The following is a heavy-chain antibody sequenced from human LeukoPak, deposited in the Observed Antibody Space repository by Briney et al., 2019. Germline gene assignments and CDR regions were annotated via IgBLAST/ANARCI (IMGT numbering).Heavy chain of an antibody. Sequence: GGSLRLSCAASGFTFSSYEMTWVRQAPGKGLEWVSYISSSGSTIYYADSVKGRFTISRDNAKNSLYLQMNSLRAEDTAVYYCARGAGTFAFDIWGQGTMVTVSS. CDR1: GFTFSSYE. V-gene: IGHV3-48*03. CDR3: ARGAGTFAFDI. D-gene: IGHD6-19*01. J-gene: IGHJ3*02. CDR2: ISSSGSTI.